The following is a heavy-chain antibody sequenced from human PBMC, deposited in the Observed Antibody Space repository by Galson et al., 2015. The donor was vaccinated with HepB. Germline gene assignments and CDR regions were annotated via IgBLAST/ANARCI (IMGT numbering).Heavy chain of an antibody. CDR3: ARGALTVADAFDI. CDR1: GYTFTSYD. CDR2: MNPNSGNT. Sequence: SVKVSCKASGYTFTSYDINWVRQATGQGLEWMGWMNPNSGNTGYAQKFQGRVTMTRNTSISTAYMELSSLRSEDTAVYYCARGALTVADAFDIWGQGTMVTVSS. J-gene: IGHJ3*02. V-gene: IGHV1-8*01. D-gene: IGHD4-23*01.